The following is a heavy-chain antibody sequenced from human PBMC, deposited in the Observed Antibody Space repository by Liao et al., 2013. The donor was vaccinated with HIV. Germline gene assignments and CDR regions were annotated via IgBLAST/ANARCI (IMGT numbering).Heavy chain of an antibody. CDR1: GGSISSYY. CDR2: IYSSGSA. D-gene: IGHD3-22*01. CDR3: ARGDHTSGYYRYINWFDP. V-gene: IGHV4-4*07. J-gene: IGHJ5*02. Sequence: QVQLQESGPGLVKPSETLSLTCTVSGGSISSYYWSWIRQPAGKGLEWIGRIYSSGSANYNPSLKSRVTMSVDTSKNQFSLKLSSVTAADTAVYYCARGDHTSGYYRYINWFDPWGQGTLVTVSS.